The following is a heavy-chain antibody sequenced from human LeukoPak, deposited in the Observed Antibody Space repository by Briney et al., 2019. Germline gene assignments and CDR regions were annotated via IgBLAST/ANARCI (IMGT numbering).Heavy chain of an antibody. D-gene: IGHD2/OR15-2a*01. CDR1: GGSISTSNYY. J-gene: IGHJ3*02. Sequence: PSETLSLTCTVSGGSISTSNYYWGWIRQPPGKGLEWIGNIFYSGSTYYSPSLKSRVTISLDTSRNQFSLKLNSVTAADTAVYYCAREILYATGSFDIWGQGTMVTVSS. CDR2: IFYSGST. V-gene: IGHV4-39*07. CDR3: AREILYATGSFDI.